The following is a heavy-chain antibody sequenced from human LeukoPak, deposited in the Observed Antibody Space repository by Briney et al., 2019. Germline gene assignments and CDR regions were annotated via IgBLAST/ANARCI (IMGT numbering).Heavy chain of an antibody. Sequence: GGTLRLSCAASGFNFSAYSVNWVRQAPGKGLEWVSSITRSTSYIYFADSVRGRFTISRDNATNSLYLQMNSLRAEDTAVYYCARDPNPRDGGYWGQGTLVTVST. J-gene: IGHJ4*02. CDR1: GFNFSAYS. CDR3: ARDPNPRDGGY. CDR2: ITRSTSYI. V-gene: IGHV3-21*01. D-gene: IGHD5-24*01.